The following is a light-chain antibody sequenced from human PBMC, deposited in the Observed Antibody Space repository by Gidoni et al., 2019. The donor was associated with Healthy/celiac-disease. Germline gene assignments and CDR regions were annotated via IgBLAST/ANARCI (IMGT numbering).Light chain of an antibody. CDR1: QSVSSSY. J-gene: IGKJ4*01. Sequence: EIVLTQSPGTLSLSPGERATPPCRASQSVSSSYLAWYQQKPGQAPRLLIYGASSRATGIPDRFSGRGSETDFTLTISRLEPEDFAVYYCQQYGSSPLTFGGGTKVEIK. CDR3: QQYGSSPLT. V-gene: IGKV3-20*01. CDR2: GAS.